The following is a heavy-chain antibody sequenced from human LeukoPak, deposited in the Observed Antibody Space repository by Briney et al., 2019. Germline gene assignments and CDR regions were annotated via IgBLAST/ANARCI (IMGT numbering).Heavy chain of an antibody. V-gene: IGHV3-30*02. CDR3: AKFLQEGGYSDY. CDR1: GFTFSSYG. CDR2: IRYYGSNK. Sequence: QPGASLRLSCAACGFTFSSYGMHWIRQAPGKGLEWVGFIRYYGSNKYYADSVKGRFTISRDNSKNTLYLQMNSLRAEDTAVYYCAKFLQEGGYSDYWGQGTLVTVSS. J-gene: IGHJ4*02. D-gene: IGHD2-15*01.